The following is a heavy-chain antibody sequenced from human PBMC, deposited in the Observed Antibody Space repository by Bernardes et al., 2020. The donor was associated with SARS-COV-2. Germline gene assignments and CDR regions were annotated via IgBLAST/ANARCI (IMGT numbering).Heavy chain of an antibody. J-gene: IGHJ5*02. V-gene: IGHV1-8*01. CDR3: ARGPIGVAGTRVFDWFDP. Sequence: ASVKVSCKASGYTFTNYDINWVRQAAGQGLEWMGWMNPDSANTGYAQKFQGRITMTRNTSISTAYMELSSLRSEDTAVYYCARGPIGVAGTRVFDWFDPWGQGTRVTVSS. D-gene: IGHD6-19*01. CDR2: MNPDSANT. CDR1: GYTFTNYD.